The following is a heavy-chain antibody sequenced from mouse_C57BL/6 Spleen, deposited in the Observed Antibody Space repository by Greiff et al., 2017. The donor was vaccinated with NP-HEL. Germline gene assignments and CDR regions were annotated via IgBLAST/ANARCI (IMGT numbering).Heavy chain of an antibody. Sequence: EVMLVESGAELVRPGASVKLSCTASGFNIKDDYMHWVKQRPEQGLEWIGWIDPENGDTEYASKFQGKATITADTSSNTAYLQLSSLTSEDTAVYYCTCMVTTRFAYWGQGTLVTVSA. CDR1: GFNIKDDY. CDR3: TCMVTTRFAY. D-gene: IGHD2-2*01. V-gene: IGHV14-4*01. J-gene: IGHJ3*01. CDR2: IDPENGDT.